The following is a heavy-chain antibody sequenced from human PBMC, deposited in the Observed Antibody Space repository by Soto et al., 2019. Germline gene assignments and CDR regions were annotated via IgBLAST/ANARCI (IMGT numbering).Heavy chain of an antibody. D-gene: IGHD2-15*01. Sequence: QLQLQESGPGLVKPSETLSLTCTVSGGSISSSSYYWGWIRQPPGKGLEWIGSIYYSGSTYYNPSLKSRITISVDTSQNQFSLKLSSVTAADTAVYYCASQGYCSGGNCHLTVIPSSPFDYWGQGTLVTVSS. CDR3: ASQGYCSGGNCHLTVIPSSPFDY. CDR1: GGSISSSSYY. V-gene: IGHV4-39*01. CDR2: IYYSGST. J-gene: IGHJ4*02.